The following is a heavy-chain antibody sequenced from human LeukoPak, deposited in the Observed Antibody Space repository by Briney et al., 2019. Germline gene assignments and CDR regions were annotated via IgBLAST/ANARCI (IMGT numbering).Heavy chain of an antibody. V-gene: IGHV3-30-3*01. CDR1: GFTFSSYA. CDR3: ARVRGETRPVDYYFDY. Sequence: GGSLRLSCAASGFTFSSYAMHWVRQAPGKGLEWVAVISYDGSNKYYADSVKGRFTISRDNSKNTLYLQMNSLRAEDTAVYYCARVRGETRPVDYYFDYWGQGTLVTVSS. D-gene: IGHD3-16*01. CDR2: ISYDGSNK. J-gene: IGHJ4*02.